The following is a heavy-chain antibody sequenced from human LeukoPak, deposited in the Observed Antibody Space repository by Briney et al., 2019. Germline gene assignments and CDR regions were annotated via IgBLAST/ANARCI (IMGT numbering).Heavy chain of an antibody. CDR2: INPNSGGT. Sequence: ASVKVSCKASGYTFTGYYMHWVRQAPGQGLEWMGWINPNSGGTNYAQKFQGRVTMTRDTSISTAYMELSRLRSDDTAVYYCARVNESGYYYNAFDIWGQGTMVTVSS. CDR1: GYTFTGYY. CDR3: ARVNESGYYYNAFDI. D-gene: IGHD3-22*01. J-gene: IGHJ3*02. V-gene: IGHV1-2*02.